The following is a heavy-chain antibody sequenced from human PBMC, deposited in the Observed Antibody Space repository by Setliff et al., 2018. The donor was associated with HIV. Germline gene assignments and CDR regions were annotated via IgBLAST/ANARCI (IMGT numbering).Heavy chain of an antibody. CDR2: IHNSGDT. CDR1: GGSIGGTHY. CDR3: ADPPAGL. V-gene: IGHV4-4*02. Sequence: SETLSLTCAVSGGSIGGTHYWHWVRQPPGRGLEWIGDIHNSGDTNYNPSLKSRVTLSIDNYNNQFSLKLTSVTAADTAIYYCADPPAGLWGQGILVTVSS. J-gene: IGHJ4*02.